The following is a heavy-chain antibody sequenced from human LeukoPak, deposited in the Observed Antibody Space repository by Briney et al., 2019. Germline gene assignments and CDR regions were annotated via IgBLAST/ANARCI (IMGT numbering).Heavy chain of an antibody. D-gene: IGHD7-27*01. J-gene: IGHJ5*02. CDR2: ISTSGSTI. CDR1: GFTFSSNE. CDR3: AKGWGLSP. V-gene: IGHV3-48*03. Sequence: GGSLRLSCGASGFTFSSNEMNWVRQAPGKGLEWISYISTSGSTISYADSVKGRFDISRDNAKNSLYLQINSLRVDDTAVYHCAKGWGLSPWGQGTVVTVSS.